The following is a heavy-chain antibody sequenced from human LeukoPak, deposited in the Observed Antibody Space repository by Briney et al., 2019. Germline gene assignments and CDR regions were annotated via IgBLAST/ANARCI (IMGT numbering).Heavy chain of an antibody. CDR2: ISPGGGTT. D-gene: IGHD3-22*01. Sequence: GGSLRLSCAVSGFTFTNEAMGWVRQLRGGGLEWVSTISPGGGTTYYAESMKGRFTISRDNSKNTLYLQMNSLRAEDTAVYYCARDYYDSSGYSHGFDYWGQGTLVTVSS. CDR1: GFTFTNEA. J-gene: IGHJ4*02. V-gene: IGHV3-23*01. CDR3: ARDYYDSSGYSHGFDY.